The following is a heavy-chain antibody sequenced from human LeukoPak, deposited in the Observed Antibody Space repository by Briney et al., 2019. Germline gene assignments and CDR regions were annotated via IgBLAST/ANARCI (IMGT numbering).Heavy chain of an antibody. CDR1: GFTFSSYG. CDR2: IRYDGSNK. Sequence: GGSLRLSCAASGFTFSSYGMHWVRQAPGKGLEWVAFIRYDGSNKYYADSVKGRFTISRDNSKNTLYLQMNSLRAEDTAVYYCANMLSTSRLSWGQGTLVTACS. J-gene: IGHJ4*02. V-gene: IGHV3-30*02. D-gene: IGHD5/OR15-5a*01. CDR3: ANMLSTSRLS.